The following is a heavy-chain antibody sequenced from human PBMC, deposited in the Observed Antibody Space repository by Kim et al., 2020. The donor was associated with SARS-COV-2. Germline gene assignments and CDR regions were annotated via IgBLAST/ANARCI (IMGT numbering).Heavy chain of an antibody. Sequence: YAQKFQGRVTITADESTSPAYMELSSLRSEDTAVYYCARDYSSGWNWFDPWGQGTLVTVSS. J-gene: IGHJ5*02. V-gene: IGHV1-69*01. CDR3: ARDYSSGWNWFDP. D-gene: IGHD6-19*01.